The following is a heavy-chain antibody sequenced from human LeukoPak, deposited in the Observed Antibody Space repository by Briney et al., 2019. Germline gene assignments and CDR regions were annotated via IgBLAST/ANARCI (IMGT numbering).Heavy chain of an antibody. CDR3: ASGMTTVHY. J-gene: IGHJ4*02. V-gene: IGHV3-30*03. CDR1: GLTFSSYG. Sequence: GGSLRLSCAASGLTFSSYGMHWVRQAPGKGLEWVAVISYDGSNKYYADSVKGRFTISRDNSKNTLYLQMNSLRAEDTAVYYCASGMTTVHYWGQGTLVTVSS. CDR2: ISYDGSNK. D-gene: IGHD4-17*01.